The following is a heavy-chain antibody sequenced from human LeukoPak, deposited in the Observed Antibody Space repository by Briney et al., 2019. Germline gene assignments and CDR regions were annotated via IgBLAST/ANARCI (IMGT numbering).Heavy chain of an antibody. CDR1: GFTFDDYA. CDR3: AKDGVGYGGNGWFDP. CDR2: ISWDGGST. V-gene: IGHV3-43D*03. D-gene: IGHD4-23*01. J-gene: IGHJ5*02. Sequence: GGSLRLSCAASGFTFDDYAMHWVRQAPGKGLEWVSLISWDGGSTYYADSAKGRFTISRDNSKNSLYLQMNSLRAEDTALYYCAKDGVGYGGNGWFDPWGQGTLVTVSS.